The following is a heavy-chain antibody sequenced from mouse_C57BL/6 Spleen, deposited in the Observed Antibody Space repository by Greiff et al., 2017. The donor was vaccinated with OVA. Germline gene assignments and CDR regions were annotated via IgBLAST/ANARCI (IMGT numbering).Heavy chain of an antibody. V-gene: IGHV1-55*01. CDR3: ARRDGYSSWFAY. D-gene: IGHD2-3*01. CDR1: GYTFTSYW. CDR2: IYPGSGST. J-gene: IGHJ3*01. Sequence: QVHVKQPGAELVKPGASVKMSCKASGYTFTSYWITWVKQRPGQGLEWIGDIYPGSGSTNYNEKFKSKATLTVDTSSSTAYMQLSSLTSEDSAVYYCARRDGYSSWFAYWGQGTLVTVSA.